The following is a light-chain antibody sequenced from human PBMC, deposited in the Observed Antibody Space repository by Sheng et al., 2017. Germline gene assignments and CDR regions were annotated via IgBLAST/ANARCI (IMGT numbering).Light chain of an antibody. J-gene: IGKJ1*01. CDR2: GAS. Sequence: EIVLTQSPGTLSLSPGERVTLSCRASQSVSRSYLAWYQQKPGQAPRLLIYGASSRATGIPDRFSGSGSGTDFTLTISRLEAEDFAVYYCQQCGSSPWTFGQGTKVEIK. V-gene: IGKV3-20*01. CDR3: QQCGSSPWT. CDR1: QSVSRSY.